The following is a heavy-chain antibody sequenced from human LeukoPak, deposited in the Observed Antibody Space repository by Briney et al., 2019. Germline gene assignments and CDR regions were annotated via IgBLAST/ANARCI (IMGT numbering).Heavy chain of an antibody. D-gene: IGHD5-18*01. CDR1: GGSISSYY. CDR3: AREGTAMVSPYYYGMDV. CDR2: IYYSGST. Sequence: SETLSLTCTVSGGSISSYYWSWIRQPPGQGLEWIGYIYYSGSTNYNPSLKSRVTISVDTSKNQFSLKLSSVTAADTAVYYCAREGTAMVSPYYYGMDVWGQGTTVTVSS. J-gene: IGHJ6*02. V-gene: IGHV4-59*01.